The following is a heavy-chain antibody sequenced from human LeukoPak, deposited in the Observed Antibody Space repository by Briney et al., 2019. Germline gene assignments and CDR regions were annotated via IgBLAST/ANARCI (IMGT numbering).Heavy chain of an antibody. Sequence: SSSGSTIYYADSVKGRFTISRDNSKNTLYLQMNSLRAEDTAVYYCAKGITMIVVVTASLDYWGQGTLVTVSS. CDR3: AKGITMIVVVTASLDY. J-gene: IGHJ4*02. CDR2: SSSGSTI. V-gene: IGHV3-23*01. D-gene: IGHD3-22*01.